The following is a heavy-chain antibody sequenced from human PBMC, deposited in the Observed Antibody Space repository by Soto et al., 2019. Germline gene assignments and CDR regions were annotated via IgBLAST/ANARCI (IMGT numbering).Heavy chain of an antibody. CDR3: ARDPLMTTVTTSAGSENYYGMDV. D-gene: IGHD4-17*01. V-gene: IGHV3-33*01. CDR2: IWYDGSNK. Sequence: GGSLRLSCASSGCTFSSYGMHWVRQAPGKGLEWVAVIWYDGSNKYYADSVKGRFTISRDNSKNTLYLQMNSLRAEDTAVYYCARDPLMTTVTTSAGSENYYGMDVWGQGTTVTVSS. CDR1: GCTFSSYG. J-gene: IGHJ6*02.